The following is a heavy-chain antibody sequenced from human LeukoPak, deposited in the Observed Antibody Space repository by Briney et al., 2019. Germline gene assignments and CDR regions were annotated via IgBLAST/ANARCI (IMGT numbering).Heavy chain of an antibody. CDR1: GGSITNTNY. CDR2: VNLQGST. J-gene: IGHJ4*02. V-gene: IGHV4-4*02. Sequence: SGTLSLTCGVSGGSITNTNYWTWVRQPPGKGLEWIGEVNLQGSTNYNPSLMGRVAIAVDTSENHVSLQLTSVTAADTAVYYCAREGGPYRPLDYSGQGTLVTVSS. CDR3: AREGGPYRPLDY.